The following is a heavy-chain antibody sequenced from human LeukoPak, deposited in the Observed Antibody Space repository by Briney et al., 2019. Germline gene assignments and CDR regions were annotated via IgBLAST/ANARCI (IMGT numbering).Heavy chain of an antibody. V-gene: IGHV3-23*01. J-gene: IGHJ4*02. CDR2: IFGSGGSA. CDR3: AKTTTGYSSGRYPAWPIDY. CDR1: GFPFSDYS. Sequence: PGGSLRLSCAASGFPFSDYSMNWVRQAPGKGLEWVSGIFGSGGSAHYADSVKGRFTISRDNSKNTVYLQMDSLRAEDTATYYCAKTTTGYSSGRYPAWPIDYWGQGTLVTVSS. D-gene: IGHD2-15*01.